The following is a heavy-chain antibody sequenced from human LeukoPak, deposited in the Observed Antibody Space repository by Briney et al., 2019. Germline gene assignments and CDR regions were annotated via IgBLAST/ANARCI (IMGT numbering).Heavy chain of an antibody. D-gene: IGHD4-11*01. CDR3: AKDYSNCLDY. Sequence: GGSLRLSCAASGFTFSSYGMHWVRQAPGKGLEWVAFIRYDGSNKYYADSVKGRFTISRDNSKNTLYLQMNSLRAEDTAVYCCAKDYSNCLDYWGQGTLVTVSS. CDR2: IRYDGSNK. V-gene: IGHV3-30*02. J-gene: IGHJ4*02. CDR1: GFTFSSYG.